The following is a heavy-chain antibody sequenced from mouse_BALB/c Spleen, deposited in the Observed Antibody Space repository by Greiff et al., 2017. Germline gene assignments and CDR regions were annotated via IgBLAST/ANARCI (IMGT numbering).Heavy chain of an antibody. CDR1: GFTFSSFG. D-gene: IGHD1-1*01. CDR2: ISSGSSTI. CDR3: ASDYYGSSYERFAY. V-gene: IGHV5-17*02. Sequence: EVQVVESGGGLVQPGGSRKLSCAASGFTFSSFGMHWVRQAPEKGLEWVAYISSGSSTIYYADTVKGRFTISRDNPKNTLFLQMTSLRSEDTAMYYCASDYYGSSYERFAYWGQGTLVTVSA. J-gene: IGHJ3*01.